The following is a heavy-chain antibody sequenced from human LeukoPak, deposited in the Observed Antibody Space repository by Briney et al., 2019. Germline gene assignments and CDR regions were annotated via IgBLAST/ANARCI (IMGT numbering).Heavy chain of an antibody. CDR3: ATLAGDP. V-gene: IGHV3-9*01. CDR1: GFTFDDYA. D-gene: IGHD3-10*01. CDR2: ISWNSGSI. J-gene: IGHJ5*02. Sequence: PGGSLRLSCAASGFTFDDYAMHWVRQAPGKGLEWVSGISWNSGSIGYADSVKGRFTISRDNAKNSLYLQMNSLRAEDTALYYCATLAGDPWGQGTLVTVSS.